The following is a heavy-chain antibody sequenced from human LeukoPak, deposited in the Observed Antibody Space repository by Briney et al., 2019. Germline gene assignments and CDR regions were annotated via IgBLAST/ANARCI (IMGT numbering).Heavy chain of an antibody. D-gene: IGHD2-8*02. V-gene: IGHV3-74*01. CDR3: ARTMTGGFFDY. Sequence: PGGSLRLSCAASGFTFSTYWIHWVRQAPGKGLVWVSHINGDGSSTSYADSVKGRFAISRNNAKNTLYLQMNSLRAEDTAVYYCARTMTGGFFDYWGQGALVTVSS. CDR2: INGDGSST. J-gene: IGHJ4*02. CDR1: GFTFSTYW.